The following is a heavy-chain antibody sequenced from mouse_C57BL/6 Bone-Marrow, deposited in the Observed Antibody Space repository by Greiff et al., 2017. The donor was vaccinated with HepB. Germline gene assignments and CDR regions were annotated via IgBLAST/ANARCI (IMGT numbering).Heavy chain of an antibody. J-gene: IGHJ2*01. CDR2: IYPGNSDT. V-gene: IGHV1-5*01. CDR1: GYTFTSYW. Sequence: EVQLQQSGTVLARPGASVKMSCKTSGYTFTSYWMHWVKQRPGQGLEWIGAIYPGNSDTSYNQKFKGKAKLPAVTSASTAYMELSSLTNEDTAVYYCTRVWDYFDYWGQGTALTVSS. D-gene: IGHD4-1*01. CDR3: TRVWDYFDY.